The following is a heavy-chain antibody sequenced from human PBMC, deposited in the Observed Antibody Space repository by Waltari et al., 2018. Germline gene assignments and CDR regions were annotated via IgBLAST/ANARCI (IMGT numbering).Heavy chain of an antibody. D-gene: IGHD3-22*01. J-gene: IGHJ3*02. CDR3: ARPRPYYYDSSGTQVDAFDI. V-gene: IGHV4-38-2*01. CDR1: GYSISSGYY. CDR2: IYHSGGT. Sequence: QVQLQESGPGLVKPSETLSLTCAVSGYSISSGYYWGWIRQPPGKGLEWIGSIYHSGGTYYHPSLKSRVTRSVDTSKNQFSLKLSSVTAADTAVYYCARPRPYYYDSSGTQVDAFDIWGQGTMVTVSS.